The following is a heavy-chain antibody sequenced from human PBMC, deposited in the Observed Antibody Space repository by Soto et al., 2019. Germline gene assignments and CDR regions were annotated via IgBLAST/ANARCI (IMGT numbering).Heavy chain of an antibody. Sequence: SDTRSLTCAVYGGSFSGYYWSWIRQPPGKGLEWIGEINHSGSTNYNPSLKSRVTISVDTSKNQFSLKLNSVTAADTAVYYCARDLWGYCGTDCYPLDVWGQGTTVT. J-gene: IGHJ6*02. CDR2: INHSGST. CDR3: ARDLWGYCGTDCYPLDV. CDR1: GGSFSGYY. D-gene: IGHD2-21*02. V-gene: IGHV4-34*01.